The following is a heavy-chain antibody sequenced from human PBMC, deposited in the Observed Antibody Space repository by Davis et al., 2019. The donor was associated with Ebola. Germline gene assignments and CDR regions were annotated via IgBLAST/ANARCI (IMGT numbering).Heavy chain of an antibody. D-gene: IGHD1/OR15-1a*01. J-gene: IGHJ4*02. V-gene: IGHV4-34*01. CDR1: GGSFSDYY. CDR2: INHTGNT. CDR3: ARGSYTVNNYYFNY. Sequence: PGGSLRLSCAVYGGSFSDYYWSWIRQSPGRGLDWIGEINHTGNTNYNPSLKSRVTISVDTSKNQFSLNLRSVTAAESAVYFCARGSYTVNNYYFNYWGQGALVTVSS.